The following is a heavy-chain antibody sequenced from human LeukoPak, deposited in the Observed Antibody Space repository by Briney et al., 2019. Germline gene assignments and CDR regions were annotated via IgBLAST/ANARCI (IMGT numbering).Heavy chain of an antibody. J-gene: IGHJ4*02. V-gene: IGHV4-59*01. D-gene: IGHD3-22*01. Sequence: SETLSLTCTVSGGPISSYYWSWIRQPPGKGLEWIGYIYYSGSTNYNPSLKSRVTISVDTSKNQFSLKLSSVTAADTAVYYCARSGDSSGYYYSSLDYWGQGTLVTVSS. CDR3: ARSGDSSGYYYSSLDY. CDR2: IYYSGST. CDR1: GGPISSYY.